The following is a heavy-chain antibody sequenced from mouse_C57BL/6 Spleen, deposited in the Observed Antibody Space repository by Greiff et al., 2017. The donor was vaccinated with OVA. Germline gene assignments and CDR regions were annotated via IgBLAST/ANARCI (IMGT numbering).Heavy chain of an antibody. D-gene: IGHD1-1*01. CDR2: IHPNSGST. V-gene: IGHV1-64*01. CDR3: ARRGSSLYYAMDY. CDR1: GYTFTSYW. J-gene: IGHJ4*01. Sequence: QVQLQQSGAELVKPGASVKLSCKASGYTFTSYWMHWVKQRPGQGLEWIGMIHPNSGSTNYNEKFKSKATLTVDKSSSTAYMQLSSLTSEDSAVYYCARRGSSLYYAMDYWGQGTSVTVSS.